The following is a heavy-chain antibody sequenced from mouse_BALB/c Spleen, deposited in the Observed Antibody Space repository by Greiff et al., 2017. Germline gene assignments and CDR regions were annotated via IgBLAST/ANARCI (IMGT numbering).Heavy chain of an antibody. CDR3: AREVQYDAMDY. Sequence: QVQLQQSGAELAKPGDSVSMSCKASGYTFTSYWMHWVKQRPGAGLEWFGYINPNTGYTEYNPKFKDKATFTADKSTNTAYLKLSSLTTEDSAVYYCAREVQYDAMDYWGQGTSVTVSS. CDR2: INPNTGYT. CDR1: GYTFTSYW. J-gene: IGHJ4*01. D-gene: IGHD2-14*01. V-gene: IGHV1-7*01.